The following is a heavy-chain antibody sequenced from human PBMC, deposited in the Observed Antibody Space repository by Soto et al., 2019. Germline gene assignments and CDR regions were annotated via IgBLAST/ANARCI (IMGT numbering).Heavy chain of an antibody. V-gene: IGHV5-51*01. CDR3: ARGFCSSSICYAGIGWDY. CDR1: GYSFTNYW. D-gene: IGHD2-2*01. Sequence: GESLKISCMGSGYSFTNYWIGWVRQMPGKGLEWMAIIYPGDSDTRYSPSFQGQVTISADKSISTAYLQWSSLKASDTAIYYCARGFCSSSICYAGIGWDYWGQGTLVTVSS. CDR2: IYPGDSDT. J-gene: IGHJ4*02.